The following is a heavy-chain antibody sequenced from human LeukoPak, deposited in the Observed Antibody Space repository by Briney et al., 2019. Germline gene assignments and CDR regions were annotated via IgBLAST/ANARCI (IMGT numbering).Heavy chain of an antibody. Sequence: TGGSLRLSCAASGFTFSSYGMHWVRQAPGKGLEWVAFIRYDGSNKYYADSVKGRFTISRDNAKNSLYLQMNSLRAEDTAVYYCARDPVFYYDSSAWGQGTLVTVSS. CDR2: IRYDGSNK. V-gene: IGHV3-30*02. CDR3: ARDPVFYYDSSA. D-gene: IGHD3-22*01. J-gene: IGHJ4*02. CDR1: GFTFSSYG.